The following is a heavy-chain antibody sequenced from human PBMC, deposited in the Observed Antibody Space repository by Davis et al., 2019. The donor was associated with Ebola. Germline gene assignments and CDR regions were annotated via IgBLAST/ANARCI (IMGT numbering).Heavy chain of an antibody. CDR3: AKGRPVAGIPRYFDY. V-gene: IGHV3-30*02. D-gene: IGHD6-19*01. J-gene: IGHJ4*02. Sequence: GESLKISCAASGFTFSSYGMHWVRQAPGKGLEWVAFIRYDGSNKYYADSVKGRFTISRDNSKNTLYLQMNSLRAEDTAVYYCAKGRPVAGIPRYFDYWGQGTLVTVSS. CDR2: IRYDGSNK. CDR1: GFTFSSYG.